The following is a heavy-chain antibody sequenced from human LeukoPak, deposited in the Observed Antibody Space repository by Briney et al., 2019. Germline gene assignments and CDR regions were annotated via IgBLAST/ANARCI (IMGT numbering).Heavy chain of an antibody. Sequence: PSETLSLTCTVSGYSISSGYYWSWIRQPPGKGLEWIGYIYSSGSTNYNPSLKSRVTMSVDTSKNQFSLKLSSVTAADTAVCYCARDIPPTYYYDSSGFDIWGQGTMVTVSS. CDR3: ARDIPPTYYYDSSGFDI. D-gene: IGHD3-22*01. V-gene: IGHV4-61*01. CDR2: IYSSGST. CDR1: GYSISSGYY. J-gene: IGHJ3*02.